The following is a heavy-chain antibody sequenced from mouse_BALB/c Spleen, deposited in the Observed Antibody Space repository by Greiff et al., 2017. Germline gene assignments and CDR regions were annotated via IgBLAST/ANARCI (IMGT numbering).Heavy chain of an antibody. J-gene: IGHJ4*01. D-gene: IGHD2-4*01. Sequence: EVQLQQSGPELVKPGASVKMSCKASGYTFTSYVMHWVKQKPGQGLEWIGYINPYNDGTKYNEKFKGKATLTSDKSSSTAYMELSSLTSEDSAVYYCARSGIYYDYAHYYAMDYWGQGTSVTVSS. CDR3: ARSGIYYDYAHYYAMDY. CDR2: INPYNDGT. V-gene: IGHV1-14*01. CDR1: GYTFTSYV.